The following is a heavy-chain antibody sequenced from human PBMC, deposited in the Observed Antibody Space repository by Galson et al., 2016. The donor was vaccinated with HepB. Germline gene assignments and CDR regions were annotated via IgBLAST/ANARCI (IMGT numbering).Heavy chain of an antibody. CDR1: GFTFSRNG. Sequence: SLRLSCAASGFTFSRNGMHWVRQAPGKGLEWVAVIWYDGSNKYHADSVKGRFTISRDNSKNTLYLQMNSLRAEDTAVYYCAKRHEYCPPVGCSVDYWGQGTLVSVSS. CDR3: AKRHEYCPPVGCSVDY. V-gene: IGHV3-33*06. D-gene: IGHD2/OR15-2a*01. J-gene: IGHJ4*02. CDR2: IWYDGSNK.